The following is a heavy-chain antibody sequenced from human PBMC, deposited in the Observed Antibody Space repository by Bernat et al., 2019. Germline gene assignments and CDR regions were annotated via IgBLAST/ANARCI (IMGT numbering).Heavy chain of an antibody. CDR2: ISYDGSQR. J-gene: IGHJ4*02. CDR1: GFSFSSYD. D-gene: IGHD6-19*01. Sequence: QVQLVESGGGVVQPGGSLGLSCAASGFSFSSYDIEWVRQAPGRGLEWVSLISYDGSQRFYADSVRGRFTISRDNSKSTLFLQMSSLRTEDTAVYYCARKSGGGWSTLDNWGQGTLVTVSS. V-gene: IGHV3-30*04. CDR3: ARKSGGGWSTLDN.